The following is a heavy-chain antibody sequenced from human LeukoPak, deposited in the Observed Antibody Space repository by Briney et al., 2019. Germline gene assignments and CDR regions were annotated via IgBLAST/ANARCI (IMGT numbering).Heavy chain of an antibody. D-gene: IGHD5-24*01. Sequence: GGSLRLSCAASGFTFGSYSMNWVRQAPGKGLEWVSSISSRSSYIYYADSVKGRFTISRDNAKSSLYLQMNSLRAEDTAVYYCARGRERSVEMAIIPFDYWGQGTLVTVSS. J-gene: IGHJ4*02. CDR3: ARGRERSVEMAIIPFDY. V-gene: IGHV3-21*01. CDR1: GFTFGSYS. CDR2: ISSRSSYI.